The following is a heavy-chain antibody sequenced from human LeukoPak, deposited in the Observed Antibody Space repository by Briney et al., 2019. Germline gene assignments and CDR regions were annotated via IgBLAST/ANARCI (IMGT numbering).Heavy chain of an antibody. CDR1: GFTFSRNA. V-gene: IGHV3-23*01. Sequence: PGGSLRLSCAASGFTFSRNALSWVRQAPGKRLEWVSSLSGSGGDTYYADSVKGRFTISRDNAKNTVYLQMNSLRAEDTAVYYCAKDPYGTRYFDYWGQGTLVTVSS. CDR3: AKDPYGTRYFDY. D-gene: IGHD2-2*01. CDR2: LSGSGGDT. J-gene: IGHJ4*02.